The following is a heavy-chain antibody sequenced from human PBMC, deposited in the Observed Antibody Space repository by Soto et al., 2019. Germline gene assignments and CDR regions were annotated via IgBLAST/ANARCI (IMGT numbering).Heavy chain of an antibody. Sequence: DVQMVESGGGLVQPGGSLRLSCITSGFTFSKFWMSWVGQAPGKGLEWVANIKHDGSQSYYEDSVKGRFTISRDNAKNSLYLQVNSLRVDDTAVYFCARLLLYSTSGRGWFDPRGQGTLVTVSS. CDR3: ARLLLYSTSGRGWFDP. D-gene: IGHD2-2*02. CDR1: GFTFSKFW. CDR2: IKHDGSQS. J-gene: IGHJ5*02. V-gene: IGHV3-7*03.